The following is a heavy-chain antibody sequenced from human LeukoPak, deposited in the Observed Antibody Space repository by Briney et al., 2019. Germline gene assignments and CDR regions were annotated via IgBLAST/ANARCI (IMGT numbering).Heavy chain of an antibody. CDR2: IYYSGST. CDR1: GGSISTGGHF. D-gene: IGHD3-10*01. V-gene: IGHV4-31*03. J-gene: IGHJ5*02. Sequence: SQTLSLTCTVSGGSISTGGHFWSWIRQHPGKGLEWIGHIYYSGSTYYNPSLKSRLTISVDTSENQFSLKVSSVTAADTAVYYCARGYSKFGDLRWFDPWGQGTLVIVSS. CDR3: ARGYSKFGDLRWFDP.